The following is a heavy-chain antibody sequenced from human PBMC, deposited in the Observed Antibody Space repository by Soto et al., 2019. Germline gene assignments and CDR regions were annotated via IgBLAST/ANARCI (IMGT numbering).Heavy chain of an antibody. CDR1: GDTFSNYA. CDR2: IIPVYDSA. CDR3: ARCYNWFDP. D-gene: IGHD3-10*01. J-gene: IGHJ5*02. Sequence: ASVKFSCKTSGDTFSNYAISWVRQAPGQGLEWMGGIIPVYDSASYAQRSRDRVTISADKVTSTAYLELTSLTSENTAVYYCARCYNWFDPWGQGTLVTVSS. V-gene: IGHV1-69*06.